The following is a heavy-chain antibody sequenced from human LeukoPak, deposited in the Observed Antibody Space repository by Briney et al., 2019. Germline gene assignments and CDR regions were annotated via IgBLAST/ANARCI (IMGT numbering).Heavy chain of an antibody. Sequence: PGGSLRLSCAASGFTFSDYYMSWTRQAPGKGLEWVSYISSSGSYTNYADSVKGRFTISRDNAKNSPYLQMNSLRAEDTAVYYCARDAGYCSGGSCDYWGQGTLVTVSS. J-gene: IGHJ4*02. CDR1: GFTFSDYY. V-gene: IGHV3-11*06. D-gene: IGHD2-15*01. CDR3: ARDAGYCSGGSCDY. CDR2: ISSSGSYT.